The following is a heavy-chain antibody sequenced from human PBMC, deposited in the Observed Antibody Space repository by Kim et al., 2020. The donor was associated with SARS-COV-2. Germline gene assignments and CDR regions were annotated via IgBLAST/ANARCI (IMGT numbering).Heavy chain of an antibody. CDR3: ARGLGYCSSTSCYWMMNYYYYYYMDV. CDR1: GYTFTSYD. Sequence: ASVKVSCKASGYTFTSYDINWVRQATGQGLEWMGWMNPNSGNTGYAQKFQGRVTMTRNTSISTAYMELSSLRSEDTAVYYCARGLGYCSSTSCYWMMNYYYYYYMDVWGKGTTVTVSS. V-gene: IGHV1-8*01. D-gene: IGHD2-2*01. J-gene: IGHJ6*03. CDR2: MNPNSGNT.